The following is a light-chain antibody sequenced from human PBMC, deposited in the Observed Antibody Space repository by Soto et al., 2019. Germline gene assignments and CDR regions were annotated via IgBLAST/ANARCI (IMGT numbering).Light chain of an antibody. V-gene: IGKV1-5*01. CDR1: HTIRSW. CDR3: QQYYSYSWT. CDR2: GAS. J-gene: IGKJ1*01. Sequence: DIELTRSPSPLRASARERVTFTCLASHTIRSWLAWYQQKPGKAPKLLIYGASGLECGVPSRFSGSGSGTEFTLTISSLQAEDFATYYCQQYYSYSWTFGQGTKVDI.